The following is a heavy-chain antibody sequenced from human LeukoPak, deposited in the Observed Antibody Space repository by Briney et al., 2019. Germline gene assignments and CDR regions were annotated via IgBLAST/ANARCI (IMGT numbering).Heavy chain of an antibody. D-gene: IGHD6-13*01. CDR1: GDSISSYY. CDR3: ASIAAAGTLDY. J-gene: IGHJ4*02. Sequence: PSETLSLTCTVSGDSISSYYWSWIRQPPGKGLEWIGYIYHSGSTKYNPSLNSRVTISVDTSKNQFSLKLSSVTAADTAVYYCASIAAAGTLDYWGQGTLVTVSS. V-gene: IGHV4-59*12. CDR2: IYHSGST.